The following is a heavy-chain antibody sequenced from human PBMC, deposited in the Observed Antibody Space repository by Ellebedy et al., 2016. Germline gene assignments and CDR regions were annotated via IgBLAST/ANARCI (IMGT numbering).Heavy chain of an antibody. CDR2: IIPILGIA. J-gene: IGHJ6*02. V-gene: IGHV1-69*04. D-gene: IGHD4-17*01. CDR1: GGTFSSYA. CDR3: ARGDYGDSPLYYYYYGMDV. Sequence: SVKVSXXASGGTFSSYAISWVRQAPGQGFEWMGRIIPILGIANYAQKFQGRVTITADKSTSTAYMELSSLRSEDTAVYYCARGDYGDSPLYYYYYGMDVWGQGTTVTVSS.